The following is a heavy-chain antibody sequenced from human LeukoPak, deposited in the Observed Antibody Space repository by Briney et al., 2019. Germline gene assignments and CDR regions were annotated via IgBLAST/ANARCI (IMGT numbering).Heavy chain of an antibody. V-gene: IGHV3-23*01. CDR3: AKSTLHPRDAFDI. J-gene: IGHJ3*02. CDR2: INTYGDST. Sequence: GGSLRLSCAASGFTFGSYAMTWVRQAPGKGLEWVSGINTYGDSTYFADSVKGRFTISRDNSKDTLYLQMNSLRAEDTAIYYCAKSTLHPRDAFDIWGQGTMVTVSS. CDR1: GFTFGSYA. D-gene: IGHD3-10*01.